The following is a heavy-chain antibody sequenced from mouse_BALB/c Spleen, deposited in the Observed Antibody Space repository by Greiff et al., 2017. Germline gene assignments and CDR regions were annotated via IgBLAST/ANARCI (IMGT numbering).Heavy chain of an antibody. CDR1: GYSFTGYF. V-gene: IGHV1-20*02. D-gene: IGHD1-1*01. CDR2: INPYNGET. J-gene: IGHJ4*01. CDR3: ARGNYYGSSSLYYAMDY. Sequence: EVQLQQSGPELVKPGASVKISCKASGYSFTGYFMNWVMQSHGKSLEWIGRINPYNGETYYNQKVKGKATLTVDKSSSTAHMELRSLASEDSAVYYCARGNYYGSSSLYYAMDYWGQGTSVTVSS.